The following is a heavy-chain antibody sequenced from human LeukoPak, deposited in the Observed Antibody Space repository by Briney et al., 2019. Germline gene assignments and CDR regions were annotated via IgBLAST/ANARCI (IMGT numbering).Heavy chain of an antibody. J-gene: IGHJ4*02. CDR1: GFTFSNYA. D-gene: IGHD2-21*02. Sequence: GGSLRLSCAVSGFTFSNYAMSWVRQAPGKGLEWVSVISGSGDNTYYADSVKGRFTVSRDNSKNTLYVQMKSLRAEDTAIYYCAKDFVVVPGNVNYFNSWGQGTLVTVSS. CDR2: ISGSGDNT. CDR3: AKDFVVVPGNVNYFNS. V-gene: IGHV3-23*01.